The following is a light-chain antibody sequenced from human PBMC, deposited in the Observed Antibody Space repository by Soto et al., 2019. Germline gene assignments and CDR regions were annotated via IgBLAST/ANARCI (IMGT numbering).Light chain of an antibody. Sequence: EVVLTQSPGTLSLSPGERATLSCRASPSVSANNLAWYQHKAGQTPRLLIYGASSRATGIPDRFSGSGSGTDFTLTISGLEPDDLAVYYCLQYGSSPRTFGRGTKVEIK. J-gene: IGKJ1*01. CDR3: LQYGSSPRT. CDR1: PSVSANN. V-gene: IGKV3-20*01. CDR2: GAS.